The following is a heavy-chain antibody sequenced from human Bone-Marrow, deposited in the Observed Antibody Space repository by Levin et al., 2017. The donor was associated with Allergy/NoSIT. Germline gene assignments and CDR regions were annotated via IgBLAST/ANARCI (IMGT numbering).Heavy chain of an antibody. CDR3: AREDNWNYDY. V-gene: IGHV3-23*01. Sequence: GGSLRLSCAASGFTFSRYAMAWVRQAPGQGLEWVSGMSGSGGRTVYAGSVKGRFTISRDNSKNIMYLQMNSLRVEDTALYYCAREDNWNYDYWGQGTLVTVSS. CDR1: GFTFSRYA. J-gene: IGHJ4*02. D-gene: IGHD1-7*01. CDR2: MSGSGGRT.